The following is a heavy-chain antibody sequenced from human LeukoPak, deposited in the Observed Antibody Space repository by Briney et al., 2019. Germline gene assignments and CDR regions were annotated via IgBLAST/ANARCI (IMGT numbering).Heavy chain of an antibody. CDR1: GFTFSSYG. D-gene: IGHD3-22*01. CDR3: ARDSSGYTSTVFWYFDL. J-gene: IGHJ2*01. Sequence: GGSLRLSCAASGFTFSSYGMHWVRQAPGKGLEWVAVIWDDGSDKYHADSVKGRFTISRDNSRNTLYVQMNSLRAEDTAVYYCARDSSGYTSTVFWYFDLWGRGTLVTVSS. V-gene: IGHV3-33*01. CDR2: IWDDGSDK.